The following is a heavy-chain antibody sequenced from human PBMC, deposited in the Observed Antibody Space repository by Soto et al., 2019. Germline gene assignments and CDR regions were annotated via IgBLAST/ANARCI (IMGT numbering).Heavy chain of an antibody. D-gene: IGHD2-15*01. CDR1: GFIFSNYA. CDR3: VRGGGGGLFDP. CDR2: IGGNGADT. V-gene: IGHV3-23*01. Sequence: PGGSLRLSCAASGFIFSNYAMSWVRQAPGKGLEWVSAIGGNGADTYYADPVKGRFTISRDNAKRSLYLQMMSLTAEDTAIYYCVRGGGGGLFDPWGQGTMVTVSS. J-gene: IGHJ5*02.